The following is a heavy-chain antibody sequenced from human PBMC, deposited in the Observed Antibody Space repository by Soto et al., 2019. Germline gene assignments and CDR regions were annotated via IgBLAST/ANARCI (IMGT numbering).Heavy chain of an antibody. J-gene: IGHJ6*02. D-gene: IGHD2-2*01. CDR2: INPSGGST. Sequence: GASVKVSCRASVYTFTSYYMHWVRQAPGQGLEWMGIINPSGGSTSYAQKFQGRVTMTRDTSTSTVYMELSSLRSEDTAVYYCAREHCSSTSCYVGFYPYYYYYYGMDVWGQGTTVNVSS. CDR3: AREHCSSTSCYVGFYPYYYYYYGMDV. CDR1: VYTFTSYY. V-gene: IGHV1-46*01.